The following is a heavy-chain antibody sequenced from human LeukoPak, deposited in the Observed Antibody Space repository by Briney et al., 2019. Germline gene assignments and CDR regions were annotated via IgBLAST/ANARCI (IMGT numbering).Heavy chain of an antibody. CDR1: GASISTSGHY. J-gene: IGHJ4*02. D-gene: IGHD3-22*01. CDR2: IYYSGDT. Sequence: SETLSLTCSVSGASISTSGHYWSWIRQHLGKGLDWIGYIYYSGDTHYNASLRSRVSISVDTSQSQFSLKLSSVTAADTAVYYCARVLNYYDNSGYFYFFDYWGQGTPVTVSS. V-gene: IGHV4-31*03. CDR3: ARVLNYYDNSGYFYFFDY.